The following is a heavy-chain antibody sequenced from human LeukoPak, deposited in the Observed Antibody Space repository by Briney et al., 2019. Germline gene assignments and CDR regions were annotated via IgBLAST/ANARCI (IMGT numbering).Heavy chain of an antibody. CDR3: ARGGSYSDYFDY. CDR2: INSDGSST. D-gene: IGHD1-26*01. V-gene: IGHV3-74*01. Sequence: PGGSLRLSCAASGFTFSSYAMHWVRQAPGKGLVWVSRINSDGSSTSYADSVKGRFTISRDNAKNTLYLQMNSLRAEDTAVYYCARGGSYSDYFDYWGQGTLVTVSS. J-gene: IGHJ4*02. CDR1: GFTFSSYA.